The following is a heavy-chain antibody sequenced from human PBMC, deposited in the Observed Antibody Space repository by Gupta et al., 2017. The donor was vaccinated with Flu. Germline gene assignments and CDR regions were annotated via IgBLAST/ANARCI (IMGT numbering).Heavy chain of an antibody. CDR1: GGSISSYY. CDR2: IYYSGST. D-gene: IGHD3-3*01. J-gene: IGHJ4*02. Sequence: QVQLQESGPGLVKPSETLSLTCTVSGGSISSYYWSWIRQPPGKGLEWIGYIYYSGSTNYNPSLKSRVTISVDTSKNQFSLKLSSVTAADTAVYYCARCYDLWSGYYTFDYWGQGTLVTVSS. V-gene: IGHV4-59*01. CDR3: ARCYDLWSGYYTFDY.